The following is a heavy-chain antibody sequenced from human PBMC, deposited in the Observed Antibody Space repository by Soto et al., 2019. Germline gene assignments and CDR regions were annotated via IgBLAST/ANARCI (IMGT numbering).Heavy chain of an antibody. J-gene: IGHJ3*02. CDR3: ARGGLLPWDCDAFDI. V-gene: IGHV3-72*01. Sequence: GGSLRLSCAASGFTFSDHYMDWVRQAPGKGLEWVGRTRNKANSYTTEYAASVKGRFTISRDDSKNSLYLQMNSLKTEDTAVYYCARGGLLPWDCDAFDIWGQGTMVTVSS. CDR1: GFTFSDHY. CDR2: TRNKANSYTT. D-gene: IGHD1-26*01.